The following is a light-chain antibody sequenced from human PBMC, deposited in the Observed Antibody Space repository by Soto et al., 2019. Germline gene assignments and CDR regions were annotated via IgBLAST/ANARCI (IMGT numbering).Light chain of an antibody. CDR2: DNY. CDR1: SSNVGHES. J-gene: IGLJ3*02. Sequence: QSVLTQPPSVSAAPGQTVTISCSGSSSNVGHESVSWYQSLPGTAPKLLIYDNYKRPSGIPDRFSGSKSGTSATLGITGLQIGDEADYYCGTWDSTLNVWVFGGGTKLTVL. V-gene: IGLV1-51*01. CDR3: GTWDSTLNVWV.